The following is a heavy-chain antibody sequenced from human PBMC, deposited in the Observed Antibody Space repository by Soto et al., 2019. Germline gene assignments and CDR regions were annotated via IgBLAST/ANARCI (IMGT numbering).Heavy chain of an antibody. J-gene: IGHJ6*02. Sequence: EVQLLESGGGLVQPGGSLRLSCAASGFTFSSYAMSWVRQAPGKGLEWVSGISGSGGSTYYADSVKGRFTISRDNSKNTLYLQTNSLRAEDTAVYYSAKESGYNYGYDAMDVWGQGTTVTVSS. CDR1: GFTFSSYA. CDR2: ISGSGGST. D-gene: IGHD5-18*01. CDR3: AKESGYNYGYDAMDV. V-gene: IGHV3-23*01.